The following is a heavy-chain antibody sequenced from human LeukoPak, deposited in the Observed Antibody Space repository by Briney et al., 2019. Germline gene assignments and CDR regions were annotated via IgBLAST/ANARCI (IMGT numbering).Heavy chain of an antibody. J-gene: IGHJ4*02. CDR1: GGSFSGYY. CDR2: ISHSGST. V-gene: IGHV4-34*01. CDR3: ARDPRSYTGYDETFDY. D-gene: IGHD5-12*01. Sequence: KPSETLSLTCAVYGGSFSGYYWSWIRQPPGKGLEWIGEISHSGSTNYNPSLKSRVTMSLDTSEDQSSLKLSSVTAADTAVYYCARDPRSYTGYDETFDYWGQGTLVTVSS.